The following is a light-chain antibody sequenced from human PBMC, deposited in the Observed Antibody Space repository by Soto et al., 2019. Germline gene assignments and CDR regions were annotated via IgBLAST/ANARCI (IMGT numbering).Light chain of an antibody. CDR1: QSVSNS. CDR2: DVS. CDR3: HQRYNWPRVT. Sequence: EIVLTQSPATLSLSPGERVTLSCRASQSVSNSLAWYQQKPGQPPRLLIYDVSNRATGIRARFSGSGSGTDFTLTITSLEPEDFAVYFCHQRYNWPRVTFGQGTRMEIK. V-gene: IGKV3-11*01. J-gene: IGKJ5*01.